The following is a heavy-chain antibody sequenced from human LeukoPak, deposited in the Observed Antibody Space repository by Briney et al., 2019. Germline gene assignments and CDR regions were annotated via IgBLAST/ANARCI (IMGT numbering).Heavy chain of an antibody. CDR3: ASSIGATTDDAFDI. J-gene: IGHJ3*02. V-gene: IGHV5-51*01. Sequence: GESLKISCTGSGYSFTSYWIGWVRPMPGKGLELMGIIYPGDSDTRYSPSFQGQVTISADKSISTAYLQWSSLKASDTDMYYCASSIGATTDDAFDIWGQGTMVTVSS. D-gene: IGHD1-1*01. CDR2: IYPGDSDT. CDR1: GYSFTSYW.